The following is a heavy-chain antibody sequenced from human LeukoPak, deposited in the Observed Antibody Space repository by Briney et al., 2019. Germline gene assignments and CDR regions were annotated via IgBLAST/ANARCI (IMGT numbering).Heavy chain of an antibody. D-gene: IGHD5-12*01. V-gene: IGHV1-18*01. Sequence: ASVKVSCKASGYTLSKSGISWVRQAPGQGLEWMGWISAYNGNTKYAQKVQGRLTLTTETSTSTAYMGLRSLISDDTAVYYCARGRVATIIDYWGQGTLVTVSS. J-gene: IGHJ4*02. CDR3: ARGRVATIIDY. CDR2: ISAYNGNT. CDR1: GYTLSKSG.